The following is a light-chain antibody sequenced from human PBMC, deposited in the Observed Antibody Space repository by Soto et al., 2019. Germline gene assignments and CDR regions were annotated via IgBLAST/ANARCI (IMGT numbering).Light chain of an antibody. CDR2: LGS. Sequence: DIVMTQSPLSLPVTPGEPASISCRSSQSLLHSNGYNYLDWYLQKPGQSPQLLIYLGSNRASGVPDRFSGSGSGTDFTLKISRVEAEDVGVSYCMQALQTPLTFGGGTKVDIK. CDR3: MQALQTPLT. CDR1: QSLLHSNGYNY. J-gene: IGKJ4*01. V-gene: IGKV2-28*01.